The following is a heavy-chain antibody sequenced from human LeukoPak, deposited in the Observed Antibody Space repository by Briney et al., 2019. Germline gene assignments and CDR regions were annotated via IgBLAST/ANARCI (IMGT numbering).Heavy chain of an antibody. CDR2: INWNGGST. J-gene: IGHJ6*03. Sequence: GGSLRLSCAASGFTFDDYGMSWVRQAPGKGLEWVSGINWNGGSTGYADSVKGRFTISRDNAKNSLYLQMNSLRAEDTALYYCARDKSRWSSSSYYYYYMDVWGKGTTVTVSS. V-gene: IGHV3-20*04. D-gene: IGHD6-6*01. CDR3: ARDKSRWSSSSYYYYYMDV. CDR1: GFTFDDYG.